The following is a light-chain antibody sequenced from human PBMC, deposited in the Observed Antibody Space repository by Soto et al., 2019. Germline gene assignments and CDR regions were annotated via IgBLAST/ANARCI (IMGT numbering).Light chain of an antibody. CDR2: WAS. V-gene: IGKV4-1*01. Sequence: DIVMTQSPDSLAVSLGERATINCKSSQSVLYSSSNNNYLAWYQQKPRQPPKLLIYWASSRESGVPDRFSGSGSGTDLTLTISNLQAEDVAVYYCQQYYITPYTFGQGTKLEIK. CDR1: QSVLYSSSNNNY. CDR3: QQYYITPYT. J-gene: IGKJ2*01.